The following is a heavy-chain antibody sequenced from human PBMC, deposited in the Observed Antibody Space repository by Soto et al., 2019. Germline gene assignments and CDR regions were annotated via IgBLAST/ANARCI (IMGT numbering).Heavy chain of an antibody. CDR1: GFAFSCCA. J-gene: IGHJ4*02. Sequence: QVQLVESGGGVVQPGMSLRLSCAASGFAFSCCAMHWVRQAPGKGLEWVAVISYDGSIKYYADSVKGRFTISRDNSKNTLYLQMNSLSFEDTAVYFCAKDEGVGATLGLPSGNDYWGQGTLVTVSS. D-gene: IGHD1-26*01. CDR2: ISYDGSIK. V-gene: IGHV3-30*18. CDR3: AKDEGVGATLGLPSGNDY.